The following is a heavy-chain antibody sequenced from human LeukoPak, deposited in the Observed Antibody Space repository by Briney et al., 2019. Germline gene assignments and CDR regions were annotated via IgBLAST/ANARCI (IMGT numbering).Heavy chain of an antibody. CDR1: GGSISSSSYY. CDR2: IYYSGST. D-gene: IGHD3-9*01. Sequence: SETLSLTCTVSGGSISSSSYYWGWIRQPPGKGLEWIGSIYYSGSTYYNPSLKSRVTISVDTSKNQFSLKLSSVTAADTAVYYCARQGDILTGYLFDYWGQGTLVTVSP. CDR3: ARQGDILTGYLFDY. V-gene: IGHV4-39*01. J-gene: IGHJ4*02.